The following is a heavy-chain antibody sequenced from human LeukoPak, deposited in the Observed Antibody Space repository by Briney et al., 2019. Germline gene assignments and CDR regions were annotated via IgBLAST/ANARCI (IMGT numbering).Heavy chain of an antibody. Sequence: SETLSLTCTVSGGSISSYYWSWIRQPPGKGLEWIGYIYYSGSTNYNPSLKSRVTISVDTSKNQFSLKLSSVTAADTAVYYCARDRVGQQLVGRDYYYYYMDVWGKGTTVTISS. CDR3: ARDRVGQQLVGRDYYYYYMDV. V-gene: IGHV4-59*01. CDR2: IYYSGST. CDR1: GGSISSYY. D-gene: IGHD6-13*01. J-gene: IGHJ6*03.